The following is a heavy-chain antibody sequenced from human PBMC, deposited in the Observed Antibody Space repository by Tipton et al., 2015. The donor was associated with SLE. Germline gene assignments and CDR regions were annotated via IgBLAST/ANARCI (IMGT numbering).Heavy chain of an antibody. CDR3: ATFRRDGYNAVYYFDY. CDR2: IYYSGRT. J-gene: IGHJ4*02. V-gene: IGHV4-39*02. Sequence: TLSLTCTVSGGSISSSSYYWGWIRQPPGKGLEWIGRIYYSGRTDYNPSLKSRVAISLDTSQKRFSLKLSSVTAADTAVYYCATFRRDGYNAVYYFDYWGQGTMVTVSS. CDR1: GGSISSSSYY. D-gene: IGHD5-24*01.